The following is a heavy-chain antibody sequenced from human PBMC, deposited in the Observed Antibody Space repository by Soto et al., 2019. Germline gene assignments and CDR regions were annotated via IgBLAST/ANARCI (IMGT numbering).Heavy chain of an antibody. CDR2: IYPGDSDT. D-gene: IGHD6-13*01. J-gene: IGHJ4*02. V-gene: IGHV5-51*01. CDR3: ARRAYTSTWYYFDY. Sequence: GESLKISCKGSGYGFTTYWIAWVRQMPGKGLEWMGIIYPGDSDTGYSPSFQGQVTISADKSINTAYLQWSSLRASDTAIYYCARRAYTSTWYYFDYWGQGTLVTVS. CDR1: GYGFTTYW.